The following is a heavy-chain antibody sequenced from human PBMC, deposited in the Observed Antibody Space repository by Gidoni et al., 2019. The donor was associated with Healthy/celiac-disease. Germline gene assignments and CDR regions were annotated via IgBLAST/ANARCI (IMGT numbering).Heavy chain of an antibody. V-gene: IGHV1-46*04. CDR2: INPSGGST. CDR1: GYTFTSYY. Sequence: QVQLVQSGAEVKKPGASVKVSCKASGYTFTSYYMHWVRQAPGQGLEGMGIINPSGGSTSYAQKLQGRVTMTRDTSTSTVYMELSSLRSEDTAVYYCARELRGTGSGRYYYGMDVWGQGTTVTVSS. J-gene: IGHJ6*02. CDR3: ARELRGTGSGRYYYGMDV. D-gene: IGHD3-10*01.